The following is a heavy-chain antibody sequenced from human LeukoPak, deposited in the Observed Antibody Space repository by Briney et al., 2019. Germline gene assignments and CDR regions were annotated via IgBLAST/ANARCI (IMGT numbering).Heavy chain of an antibody. Sequence: GGSLRLSCAASGFSFSDSWMSWVRQAPGEGLEWVANLNQDGSEKDYVDSVKGRFTISRDNARNSLYLQMGSLRAEDTAVYYCATYTHWVAGDVWGQGTTVTVSS. CDR3: ATYTHWVAGDV. V-gene: IGHV3-7*01. CDR2: LNQDGSEK. CDR1: GFSFSDSW. D-gene: IGHD3-16*01. J-gene: IGHJ6*02.